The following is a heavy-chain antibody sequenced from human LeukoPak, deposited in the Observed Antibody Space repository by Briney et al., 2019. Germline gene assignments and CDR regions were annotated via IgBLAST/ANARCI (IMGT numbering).Heavy chain of an antibody. D-gene: IGHD3-9*01. V-gene: IGHV3-23*01. CDR1: GFTFSSYA. CDR3: AKSHYDILTGYHNFDY. CDR2: ISGSGGST. J-gene: IGHJ4*02. Sequence: GGSLRLSCAASGFTFSSYAMSWVRQAPGKGLEWVSAISGSGGSTYYADSVKGRFTISRDNSKNTLYLQMNSLRAEDTAVYYCAKSHYDILTGYHNFDYWGQGTLVTVSS.